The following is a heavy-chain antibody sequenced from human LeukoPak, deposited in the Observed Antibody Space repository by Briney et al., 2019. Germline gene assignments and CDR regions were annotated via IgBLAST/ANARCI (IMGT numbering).Heavy chain of an antibody. CDR2: IYYSGST. D-gene: IGHD3-22*01. CDR1: GGSISSSSYY. CDR3: ARAGRCYDSSGYHDY. V-gene: IGHV4-39*07. Sequence: PSETLSLTCTVSGGSISSSSYYWGWIRQPPGKGLEWIGSIYYSGSTYYNPSLKSRVTISVDTSKNQFSLKLSSVTAADTAVYYCARAGRCYDSSGYHDYWGQGTLVTVSS. J-gene: IGHJ4*02.